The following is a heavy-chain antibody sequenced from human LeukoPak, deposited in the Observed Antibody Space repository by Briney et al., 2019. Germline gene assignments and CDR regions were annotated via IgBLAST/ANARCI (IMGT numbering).Heavy chain of an antibody. J-gene: IGHJ4*02. CDR3: ARDLAVADDY. V-gene: IGHV3-30*04. Sequence: GGSLRLSCAASGFTFRTYSMHWVRQAPGKGLEWGAVMSYDGSTKYYADSVKGRFTTSRDNAKNSLYLQMNSLRAEDTAVYYCARDLAVADDYWGQGTLVTVSS. D-gene: IGHD6-19*01. CDR1: GFTFRTYS. CDR2: MSYDGSTK.